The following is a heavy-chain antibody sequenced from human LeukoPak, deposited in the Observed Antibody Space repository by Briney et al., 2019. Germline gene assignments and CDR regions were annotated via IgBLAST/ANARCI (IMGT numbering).Heavy chain of an antibody. CDR3: ARLSVIVGAALEYYYYYMDV. CDR1: GGTFSGYY. D-gene: IGHD1-26*01. V-gene: IGHV4-34*01. CDR2: SNDSGGT. Sequence: SETLSLTCAVYGGTFSGYYWSWIRQPPGKRLEWVGESNDSGGTNYNPSLKSRVTISADKSKNQASLKLTSVTAAGTAVYYCARLSVIVGAALEYYYYYMDVWGQGTTVTVSS. J-gene: IGHJ6*03.